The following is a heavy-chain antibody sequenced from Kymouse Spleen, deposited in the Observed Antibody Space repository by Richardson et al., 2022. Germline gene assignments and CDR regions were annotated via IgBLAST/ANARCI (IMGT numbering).Heavy chain of an antibody. J-gene: IGHJ6*02. D-gene: IGHD3-10*01. CDR2: IYHSGST. CDR3: AGYYGSGSYYNNYYYYYGMDV. V-gene: IGHV4-4*02. CDR1: GGSISSSNW. Sequence: QVQLQESGPGLVKPSGTLSLTCAVSGGSISSSNWWSWVRQPPGKGLEWIGEIYHSGSTNYNPSLKSRVTISVDKSKNQFSLKLSSVTAADTAVYYCAGYYGSGSYYNNYYYYYGMDVWGQGTTVTVSS.